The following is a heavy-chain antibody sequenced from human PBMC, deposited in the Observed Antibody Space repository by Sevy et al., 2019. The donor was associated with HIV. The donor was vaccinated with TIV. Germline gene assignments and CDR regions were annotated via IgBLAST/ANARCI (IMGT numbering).Heavy chain of an antibody. CDR3: AREGCTRPHDY. V-gene: IGHV3-23*01. CDR2: LSFGWVRL. CDR1: GSNFKILT. D-gene: IGHD2-8*01. J-gene: IGHJ4*02. Sequence: GGSLKLPFAASGSNFKILTLTWARQAPGKGLEGATPLSFGWVRLNSADSVKARFIISRDDSKNTLYLQMNSLRAEDTAVYFCAREGCTRPHDYWGQGTLVTVSS.